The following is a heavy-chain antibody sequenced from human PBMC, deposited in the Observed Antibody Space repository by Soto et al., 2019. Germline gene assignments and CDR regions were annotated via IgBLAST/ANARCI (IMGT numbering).Heavy chain of an antibody. V-gene: IGHV1-69*05. J-gene: IGHJ6*02. CDR2: IIPIFGTA. CDR3: AREGGTGQYGMDV. CDR1: GGTFSSYA. Sequence: ASVKVSCKASGGTFSSYAISWVRQAPGQGLEWMGGIIPIFGTANYAQKLQGRVTMTTDTSTSTAYMELRSLRSDDTAVYYCAREGGTGQYGMDVWGQGTTVTVSS.